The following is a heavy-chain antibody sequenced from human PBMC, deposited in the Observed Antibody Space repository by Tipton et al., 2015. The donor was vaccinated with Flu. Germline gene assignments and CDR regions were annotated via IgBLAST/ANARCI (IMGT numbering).Heavy chain of an antibody. Sequence: SLRLSCAASGFTFSSYAMSWVRQAPGKGLEWVSAISGSGGSTYYADSVKGRFTISRDNSKNTLYLQMNSLRAEDTAVYYCAKDRDWNYGYFDLWGRGPLVTVSS. CDR1: GFTFSSYA. CDR3: AKDRDWNYGYFDL. D-gene: IGHD1-1*01. J-gene: IGHJ2*01. CDR2: ISGSGGST. V-gene: IGHV3-23*01.